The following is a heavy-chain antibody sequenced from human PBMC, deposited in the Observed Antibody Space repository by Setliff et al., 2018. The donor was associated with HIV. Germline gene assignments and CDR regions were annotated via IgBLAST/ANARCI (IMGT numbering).Heavy chain of an antibody. CDR2: INAGNGNT. J-gene: IGHJ4*02. Sequence: ASVKVSCKASGYTFSNYAIHWLRQAPGQRLEWMGWINAGNGNTKNSQKFQGRLTITRDTSASTTYMELSSLRSEDTAMYHCARRGRFTGGYSYVSDYFEYWGQGTLVTVSS. CDR3: ARRGRFTGGYSYVSDYFEY. CDR1: GYTFSNYA. D-gene: IGHD5-18*01. V-gene: IGHV1-3*01.